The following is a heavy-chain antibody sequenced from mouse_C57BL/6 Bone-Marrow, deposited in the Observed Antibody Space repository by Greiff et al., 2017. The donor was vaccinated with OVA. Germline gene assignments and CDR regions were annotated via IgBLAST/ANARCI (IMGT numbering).Heavy chain of an antibody. D-gene: IGHD2-1*01. CDR2: IHPNSGST. CDR1: GYTFTSYW. Sequence: VQLQQPGAELVKPGASVKLSCKASGYTFTSYWMHWVKQRPGQGLEWIGMIHPNSGSTNYNEKFKSKATLTVDKSSSTAYMQLSSLTSEDSAVYYCARRIYYGNYGGYWGQGTTLTVSS. J-gene: IGHJ2*01. CDR3: ARRIYYGNYGGY. V-gene: IGHV1-64*01.